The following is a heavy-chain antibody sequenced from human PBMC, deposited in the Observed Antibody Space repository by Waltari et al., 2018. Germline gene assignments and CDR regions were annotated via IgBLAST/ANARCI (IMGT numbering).Heavy chain of an antibody. V-gene: IGHV3-15*01. CDR3: TTDPVLTAFDY. CDR2: IKNKGDGGTT. Sequence: EVQLVESGGGLVKPGGSLRLSCGASGFTFRNAWMRWVRQAPGKGLEVVGRIKNKGDGGTTEYATPVKGRFSISRDDSKSTLYLQMNTLKSEDTAVYYCTTDPVLTAFDYWGQGTLVTVSS. D-gene: IGHD2-15*01. CDR1: GFTFRNAW. J-gene: IGHJ4*02.